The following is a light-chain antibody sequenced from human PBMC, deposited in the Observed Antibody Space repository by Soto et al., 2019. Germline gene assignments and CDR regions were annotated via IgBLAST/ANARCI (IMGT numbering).Light chain of an antibody. J-gene: IGKJ2*02. CDR3: QQRSNWPRT. Sequence: EIVLTQSPATLSLSPGERATLSCRASQNINFYLAWYQQKPGQAPRLLIYDASNRATGIPARFSGSGSGTDFTLTISSLEPEDFAVYYCQQRSNWPRTFGQGTKLEIK. V-gene: IGKV3-11*01. CDR2: DAS. CDR1: QNINFY.